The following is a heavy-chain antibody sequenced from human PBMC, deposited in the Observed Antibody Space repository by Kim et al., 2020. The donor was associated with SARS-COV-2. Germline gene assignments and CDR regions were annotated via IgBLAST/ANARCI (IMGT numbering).Heavy chain of an antibody. CDR2: IYYSGST. V-gene: IGHV4-39*01. D-gene: IGHD3-10*01. CDR1: GGSISSSSYY. CDR3: ARPNHYYGSGSSYSYWFDP. Sequence: SETLSLTCTVSGGSISSSSYYWGWIRQPPGKGLEWIGSIYYSGSTYYNPSLKSRVTISVDTSKNQFSLKLSSVTAADTAVYYCARPNHYYGSGSSYSYWFDPWGQGTLVTVSS. J-gene: IGHJ5*02.